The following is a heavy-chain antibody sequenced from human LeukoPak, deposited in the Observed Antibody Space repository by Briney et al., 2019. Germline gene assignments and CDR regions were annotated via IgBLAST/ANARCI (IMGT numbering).Heavy chain of an antibody. D-gene: IGHD3-10*01. CDR1: GFTFSSYW. CDR3: ARGRGAANDAFDI. J-gene: IGHJ3*02. V-gene: IGHV3-7*05. Sequence: PGGSLRLSCAASGFTFSSYWMSWVRQAPGKGLEWVANIKQDGNEKYYVDSVKGRFTISRDNAKNSLYLQMNSLRADDTAVYYCARGRGAANDAFDIWGQGTMVTVSS. CDR2: IKQDGNEK.